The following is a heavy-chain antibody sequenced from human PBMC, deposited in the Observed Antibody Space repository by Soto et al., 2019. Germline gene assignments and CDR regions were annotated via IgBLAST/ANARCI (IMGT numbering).Heavy chain of an antibody. V-gene: IGHV5-51*01. CDR3: TRHRPSTYCSSTSCYRGPSYYYYMDV. J-gene: IGHJ6*03. CDR2: IYPGDSDT. D-gene: IGHD2-2*02. CDR1: GYRFNSEW. Sequence: GSLKNSCKSTGYRFNSEWIGWVRQMPGKGLEWMGIIYPGDSDTRYSPSFQGQVTISADKSISTAYLQWSSLKASDTAMYYCTRHRPSTYCSSTSCYRGPSYYYYMDVWGKGTTVTVSS.